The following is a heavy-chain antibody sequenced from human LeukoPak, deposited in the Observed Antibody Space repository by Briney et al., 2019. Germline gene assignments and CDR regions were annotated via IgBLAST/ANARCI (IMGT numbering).Heavy chain of an antibody. V-gene: IGHV4-59*01. J-gene: IGHJ6*03. Sequence: PSETLSLTCTVSGGSISSYYWSWIRQPPGKGLEWIGYIYYSGSTNYNPSLKSRVTISVDTSKNQFSLKLSSVTAADTAVYYCAGLTGIAAAGYYYYMDVWGKGTTVTVSS. CDR3: AGLTGIAAAGYYYYMDV. CDR1: GGSISSYY. CDR2: IYYSGST. D-gene: IGHD6-13*01.